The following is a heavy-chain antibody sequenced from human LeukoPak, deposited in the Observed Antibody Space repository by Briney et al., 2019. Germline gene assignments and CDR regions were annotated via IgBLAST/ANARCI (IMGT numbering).Heavy chain of an antibody. D-gene: IGHD3-22*01. CDR3: AGSPHRDLIVVVMFDY. Sequence: SVKVSCKASGGTFSSYAISWVRQAPGHGLEWLGGIIPIFGTANYAQKFQGRVTITADESTSTAYMELSSLRSEDTAVYYCAGSPHRDLIVVVMFDYWGQGTLVTVSS. CDR2: IIPIFGTA. V-gene: IGHV1-69*13. J-gene: IGHJ4*02. CDR1: GGTFSSYA.